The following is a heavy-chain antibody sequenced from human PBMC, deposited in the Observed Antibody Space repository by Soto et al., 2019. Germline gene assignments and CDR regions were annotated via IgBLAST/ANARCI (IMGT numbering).Heavy chain of an antibody. CDR2: IYYSGST. D-gene: IGHD6-13*01. CDR1: GGSISSYY. Sequence: PSETLSLTCTVSGGSISSYYWSWIRQPPGKGLEWIGYIYYSGSTNYNPSLKSRVTISVDTSKNQFSLKLSSVTAADTAVYYCARTGGIANFDYWGQGTLATVSS. CDR3: ARTGGIANFDY. J-gene: IGHJ4*02. V-gene: IGHV4-59*01.